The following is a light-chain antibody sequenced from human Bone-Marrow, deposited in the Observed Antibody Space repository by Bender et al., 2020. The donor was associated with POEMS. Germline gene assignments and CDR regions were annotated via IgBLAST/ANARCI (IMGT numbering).Light chain of an antibody. CDR2: LNSDGSH. CDR1: SGHSSYA. V-gene: IGLV4-69*01. Sequence: QLVLTQSPSVSASLGASVNLTCTLSSGHSSYAIAWHQQQPEKSPRYLMKLNSDGSHSKGDGIPDRFSGSSSGAERYLTISSLQSEAETDYYCQTWGTGIGVFGGGTKVTVL. CDR3: QTWGTGIGV. J-gene: IGLJ3*02.